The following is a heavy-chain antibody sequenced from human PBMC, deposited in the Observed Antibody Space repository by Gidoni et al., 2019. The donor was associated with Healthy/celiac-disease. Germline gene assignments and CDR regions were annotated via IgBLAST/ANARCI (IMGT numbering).Heavy chain of an antibody. J-gene: IGHJ4*02. Sequence: QVQLVQSGAEVKKPGASVKVSCKASGYTFTGYYMHWVRQAPGQGLEWMGWINPNSGGTNYAQKFQGRVTMTRDTSISTAYMELSRLRSDDTAVYYCASNYCSGGSCYSVDYWGQGTLVTVSS. V-gene: IGHV1-2*02. D-gene: IGHD2-15*01. CDR1: GYTFTGYY. CDR2: INPNSGGT. CDR3: ASNYCSGGSCYSVDY.